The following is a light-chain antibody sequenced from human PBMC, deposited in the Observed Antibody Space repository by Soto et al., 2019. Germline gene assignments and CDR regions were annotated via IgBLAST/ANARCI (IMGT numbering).Light chain of an antibody. CDR2: EVT. J-gene: IGLJ1*01. CDR3: SSYTNINTRACV. V-gene: IGLV2-14*01. CDR1: SGDTGSYNR. Sequence: VLTQPASVSGSPGQSITISCTGTSGDTGSYNRVSWYQQHPGKAPKLIIYEVTDRPSGVSNRFSGSKSGNTASLTISGLQAEDEAEYYCSSYTNINTRACVFGTGTKVTVL.